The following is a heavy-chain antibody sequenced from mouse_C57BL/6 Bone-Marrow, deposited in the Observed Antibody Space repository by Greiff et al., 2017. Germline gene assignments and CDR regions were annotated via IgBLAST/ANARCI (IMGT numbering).Heavy chain of an antibody. Sequence: VQLQQSVAELVRPGASVKLSCTASGFNMKNTYMHWVKQRPEQGLEWIGRIDPANGNTKYAPKFQGKATITADTSSNTAYLQLSSLTSEDTAIYYCALTPYWYFDVWGTGTTVTVSS. CDR2: IDPANGNT. V-gene: IGHV14-3*01. D-gene: IGHD1-1*01. CDR3: ALTPYWYFDV. CDR1: GFNMKNTY. J-gene: IGHJ1*03.